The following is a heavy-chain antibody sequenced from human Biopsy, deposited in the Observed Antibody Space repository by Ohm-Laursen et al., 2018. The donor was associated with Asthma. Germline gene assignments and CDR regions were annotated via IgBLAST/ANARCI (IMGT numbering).Heavy chain of an antibody. J-gene: IGHJ3*02. D-gene: IGHD4-17*01. Sequence: SLRLSCTASGFAFSQCGMHWVRQGPGKGLEWVALVSSDGHNKYYEDSVKGRFSISRDNSRNRLYLEINRLTVEDSAVYFCARQSGQDHGDRSAFDTWGQGTKVAVSS. CDR2: VSSDGHNK. CDR1: GFAFSQCG. V-gene: IGHV3-30*03. CDR3: ARQSGQDHGDRSAFDT.